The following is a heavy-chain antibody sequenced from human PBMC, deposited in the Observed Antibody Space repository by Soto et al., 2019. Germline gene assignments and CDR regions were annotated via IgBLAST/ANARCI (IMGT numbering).Heavy chain of an antibody. Sequence: QVQLEQSGSEVKKSGSSVKVSCKASGYSFSSHAITWVRQAPGQGLEWMGGIIPVFGTPSYAQKFQGRVTVCADKSTNTSYLELRSLRSEDTAVYYCARGGAVSTSWYWGDGLDSWGQGTQVTVSS. D-gene: IGHD6-13*01. CDR2: IIPVFGTP. CDR1: GYSFSSHA. J-gene: IGHJ4*02. CDR3: ARGGAVSTSWYWGDGLDS. V-gene: IGHV1-69*06.